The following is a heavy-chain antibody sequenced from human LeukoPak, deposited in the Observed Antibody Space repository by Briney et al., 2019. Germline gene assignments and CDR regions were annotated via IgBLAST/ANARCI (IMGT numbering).Heavy chain of an antibody. J-gene: IGHJ4*02. CDR2: IHHSGST. V-gene: IGHV4-4*02. CDR3: ARGTGYSSGCPDY. CDR1: GGSISSNNW. D-gene: IGHD6-19*01. Sequence: NPSETLSLTCAVSGGSISSNNWWSWVRQPPGKGLEWIGEIHHSGSTNYSPSLKSRVTISVDKSKNQFSLKLSSVTAADTAVYYCARGTGYSSGCPDYWGQGTLVTVSS.